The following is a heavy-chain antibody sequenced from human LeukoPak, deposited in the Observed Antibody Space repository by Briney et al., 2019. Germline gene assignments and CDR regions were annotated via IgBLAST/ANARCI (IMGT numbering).Heavy chain of an antibody. V-gene: IGHV3-48*04. CDR2: ISSSGSTI. D-gene: IGHD1-26*01. CDR3: ARGGSSGRDAFDI. Sequence: PGGSLRLSCAASGFTFSSYSMNWVRRAPGKGLEWVSYISSSGSTIYYADSVKGRFTISRDNAKNSLYLQMNSLRAEDTAVYYCARGGSSGRDAFDIWGQGTMVTVSS. J-gene: IGHJ3*02. CDR1: GFTFSSYS.